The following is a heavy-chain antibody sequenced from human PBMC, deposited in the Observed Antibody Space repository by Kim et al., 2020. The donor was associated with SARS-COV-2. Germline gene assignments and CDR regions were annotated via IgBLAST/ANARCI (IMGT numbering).Heavy chain of an antibody. J-gene: IGHJ4*02. D-gene: IGHD3-10*01. CDR2: INHSGST. Sequence: SETLSLTCAVYGGSFSGYYWSWIRQPPGKGLEWIGEINHSGSTNYNPSLKSRVTISVDTSKNQFSLKLSSVTAADTAVYYCARVRGGYGFLWGQGTLVTVSS. CDR3: ARVRGGYGFL. V-gene: IGHV4-34*01. CDR1: GGSFSGYY.